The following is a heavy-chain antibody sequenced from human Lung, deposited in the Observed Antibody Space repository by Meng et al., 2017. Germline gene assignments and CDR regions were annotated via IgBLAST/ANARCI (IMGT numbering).Heavy chain of an antibody. CDR2: IYHSGST. J-gene: IGHJ4*02. D-gene: IGHD2-21*01. CDR3: TKNDFYCLGY. V-gene: IGHV4-4*02. Sequence: VRLRYSCPGLGKPSWTLSLTCAVSGGYISSDTWWIWVRQPPVKGLEWSGEIYHSGSTNYNPSLKSRITRSVDKPKNQFSLTLSSVTAADTAVYYCTKNDFYCLGYWGQGTLVTVSS. CDR1: GGYISSDTW.